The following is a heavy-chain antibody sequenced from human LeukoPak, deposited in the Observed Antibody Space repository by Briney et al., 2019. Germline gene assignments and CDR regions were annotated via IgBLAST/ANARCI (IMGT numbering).Heavy chain of an antibody. D-gene: IGHD6-19*01. CDR1: GGSISSGDYY. CDR3: ARGPRDSGWL. J-gene: IGHJ4*02. Sequence: SETLSLTCTVSGGSISSGDYYWSWIRQPPGKGLEWIGYIYYSGSTYYNPPLKSRVAISVDTSKTPFPLKLSSVTAADTAVYYCARGPRDSGWLWGQGTLVTVSS. CDR2: IYYSGST. V-gene: IGHV4-30-4*01.